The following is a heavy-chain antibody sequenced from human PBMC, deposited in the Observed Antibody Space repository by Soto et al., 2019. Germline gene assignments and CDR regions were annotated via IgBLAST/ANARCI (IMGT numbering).Heavy chain of an antibody. CDR1: GFIFSSYG. Sequence: QVQLVESGGGVVQPGRSPRLSCAASGFIFSSYGMHWVRQAPGKGLEWVAVISYDGRSRYYADSLKGRFTISRDNSKNTLYLQMDSLRAEDTAVYYCAKRGGSHWYTVECWGQGTLVTVSS. V-gene: IGHV3-30*18. J-gene: IGHJ4*02. CDR2: ISYDGRSR. CDR3: AKRGGSHWYTVEC. D-gene: IGHD6-13*01.